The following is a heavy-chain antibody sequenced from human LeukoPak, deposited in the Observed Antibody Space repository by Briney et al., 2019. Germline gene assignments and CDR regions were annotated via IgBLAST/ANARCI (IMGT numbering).Heavy chain of an antibody. CDR1: GFTFSSYW. D-gene: IGHD6-19*01. CDR2: IKQDGSEK. J-gene: IGHJ5*02. V-gene: IGHV3-7*01. CDR3: AREYSSGWLGLFDP. Sequence: PGGSLRLSCAASGFTFSSYWMSWVRQAPGKGLEWVANIKQDGSEKYYVDSVKGRFTISRDNAKNSLYMQINSLRAEDTAVYYCAREYSSGWLGLFDPWGQGTLVTVSS.